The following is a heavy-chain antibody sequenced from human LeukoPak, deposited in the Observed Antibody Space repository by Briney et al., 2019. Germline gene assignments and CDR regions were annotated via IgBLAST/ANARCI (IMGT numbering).Heavy chain of an antibody. V-gene: IGHV4-61*02. J-gene: IGHJ4*02. CDR1: GGSIGSGNFY. D-gene: IGHD1-26*01. Sequence: PSETLSLTCTVSGGSIGSGNFYWSWIRQPAGKGLEWIGRVFASGFTEYNPSLKSRVTLSLDTSRTHFSLQLSFVTAADTAVYYCANGGRTSDFDYWGPGTLVTVSS. CDR3: ANGGRTSDFDY. CDR2: VFASGFT.